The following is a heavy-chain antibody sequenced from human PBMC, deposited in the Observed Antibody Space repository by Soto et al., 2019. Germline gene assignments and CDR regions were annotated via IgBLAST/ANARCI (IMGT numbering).Heavy chain of an antibody. CDR1: GADINTYS. V-gene: IGHV4-4*07. J-gene: IGHJ6*02. CDR2: IYTSASI. Sequence: SSETLSLTCSVSGADINTYSWTWIRQPAGKGLEWIGRIYTSASINYNPSLKGRVTLSVDTSTNQVSLRLASVTAADTAIYYCARDREAGYNFYYGMDVWGQGTTVTVSS. CDR3: ARDREAGYNFYYGMDV. D-gene: IGHD6-19*01.